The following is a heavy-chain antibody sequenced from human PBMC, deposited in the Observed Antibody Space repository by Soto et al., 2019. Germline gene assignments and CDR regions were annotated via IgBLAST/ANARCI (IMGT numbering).Heavy chain of an antibody. D-gene: IGHD2-15*01. Sequence: QITFKESGPALVKPTQTLTLTCTFSGLSLSSHGVGVGWSRQPPGKALEWLALIYWGDDQRYNPSLRSRLSITRDTSKNQVVLTMTDMDPLDTATYYRVLQSGGWLLPFDSWGQGTLVTVSS. CDR1: GLSLSSHGVG. CDR2: IYWGDDQ. J-gene: IGHJ4*02. CDR3: VLQSGGWLLPFDS. V-gene: IGHV2-5*02.